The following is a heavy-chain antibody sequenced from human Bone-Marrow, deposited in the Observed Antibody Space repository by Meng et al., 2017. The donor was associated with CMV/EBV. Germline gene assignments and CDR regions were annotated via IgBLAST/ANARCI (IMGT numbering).Heavy chain of an antibody. CDR3: AREVLVKSSPWYWNVFDS. V-gene: IGHV6-1*01. CDR1: GDSVSTNSAA. CDR2: AYYRSQWYN. D-gene: IGHD6-13*01. Sequence: SQTLSLTCAISGDSVSTNSAAWNWIRQSPSRGLEWLGRAYYRSQWYNDYGISVKSRITINADTSRNQFSLQLNSVTPEDTAVYYCAREVLVKSSPWYWNVFDSWGQGALVTGYS. J-gene: IGHJ5*01.